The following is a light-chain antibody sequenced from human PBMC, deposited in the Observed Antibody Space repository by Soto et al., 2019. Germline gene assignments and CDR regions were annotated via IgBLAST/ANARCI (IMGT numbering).Light chain of an antibody. Sequence: IVLTQSPGSLSLSPGERATLSCRASQSVSSSNLAWYQQKPGQAPRLLIYGASSRASGIPDRFSGSGSGTDFNFTISRLEPEDFAVYYCQQYGSSPWTFGQGTKVEIK. CDR3: QQYGSSPWT. CDR2: GAS. CDR1: QSVSSSN. V-gene: IGKV3-20*01. J-gene: IGKJ1*01.